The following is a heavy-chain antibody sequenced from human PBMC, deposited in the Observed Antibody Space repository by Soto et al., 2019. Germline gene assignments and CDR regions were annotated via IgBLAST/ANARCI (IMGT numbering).Heavy chain of an antibody. CDR2: ISHDGRIE. Sequence: QVHLVEAGGGVVQPGRSLRLSCAASGFTFSSFALHWVRQAPGEGLEWVALISHDGRIENYADSVKGRFIISRDNSKNTVSMKMDRLRLEVTGVYYCARDGLPNDFRSGGYWFDHWGHGTQVTVSS. J-gene: IGHJ5*02. CDR3: ARDGLPNDFRSGGYWFDH. CDR1: GFTFSSFA. D-gene: IGHD3-3*01. V-gene: IGHV3-30-3*01.